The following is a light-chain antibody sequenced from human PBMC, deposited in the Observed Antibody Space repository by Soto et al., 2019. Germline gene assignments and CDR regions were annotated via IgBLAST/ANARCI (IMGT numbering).Light chain of an antibody. V-gene: IGKV2-30*01. CDR1: QSLVYSDGNAY. CDR3: MQGRYWPPT. J-gene: IGKJ1*01. CDR2: KAS. Sequence: DVVMTQSPLSLPVTLGQPASISCRSSQSLVYSDGNAYLSWFQQRPGQSPRRLIYKASNRDSGVPDRFSGSGSGTDFTLQINRVEAEDVGVYYCMQGRYWPPTFGRGTRVEIK.